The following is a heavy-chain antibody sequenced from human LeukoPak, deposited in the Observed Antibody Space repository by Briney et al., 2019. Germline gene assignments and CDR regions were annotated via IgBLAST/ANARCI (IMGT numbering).Heavy chain of an antibody. CDR1: GFPFNSYW. Sequence: PGGSLRLSCAAAGFPFNSYWMTWVRQAPGKGLEWVANRRQDGNTKHYSDSVKGRFTISRDNAMNSLYLQMNSLRAEDTAIYYCARSVPYGTTWYGRSDFWGQGTQVTVSS. D-gene: IGHD6-13*01. CDR3: ARSVPYGTTWYGRSDF. J-gene: IGHJ4*02. V-gene: IGHV3-7*03. CDR2: RRQDGNTK.